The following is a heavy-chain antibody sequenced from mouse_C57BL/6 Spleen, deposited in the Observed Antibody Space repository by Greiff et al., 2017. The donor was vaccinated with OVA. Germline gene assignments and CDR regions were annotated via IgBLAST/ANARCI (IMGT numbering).Heavy chain of an antibody. V-gene: IGHV5-17*01. Sequence: EVKLVESGGGLVKPGGSLKLSCAASGFTFSDYGMHWVRQAPEKGLEWVAYISSGSSTIYYADTVKGRFTISRDNAKNTLFLQMTSLRSDDTAMYYCAMIITTVVATDYYAMDYWGQGTSVTVSS. J-gene: IGHJ4*01. D-gene: IGHD1-1*01. CDR2: ISSGSSTI. CDR3: AMIITTVVATDYYAMDY. CDR1: GFTFSDYG.